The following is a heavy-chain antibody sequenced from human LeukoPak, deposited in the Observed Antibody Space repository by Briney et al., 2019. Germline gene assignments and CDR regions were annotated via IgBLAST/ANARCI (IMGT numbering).Heavy chain of an antibody. D-gene: IGHD4-17*01. CDR1: GGSISSYY. V-gene: IGHV4-59*01. Sequence: KPSETLSLTCTVSGGSISSYYWSWIRQPPGKGLEWIGYIYYSGSTNYNPSLKSRVTISVDTSKNQFSLKLSSVTAADTAVYYCSREGEDGDYTFDYWGQGTLATVSS. CDR2: IYYSGST. J-gene: IGHJ4*02. CDR3: SREGEDGDYTFDY.